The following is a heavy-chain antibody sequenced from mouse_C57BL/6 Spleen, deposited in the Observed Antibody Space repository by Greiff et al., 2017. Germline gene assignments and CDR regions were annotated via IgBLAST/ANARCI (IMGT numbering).Heavy chain of an antibody. CDR2: ISYSGST. J-gene: IGHJ4*01. CDR1: GYSITSGYD. Sequence: DVKLQESGPGMVKPSQSLSLTCTVTGYSITSGYDWHWIRHFPGNKLEWMGYISYSGSTNYNPSLKSRISITHDTSKNHFFLKLNSVTTEDTATYYCARGYYGTYAMDYWGQGTSVTVSS. CDR3: ARGYYGTYAMDY. V-gene: IGHV3-1*01. D-gene: IGHD1-1*01.